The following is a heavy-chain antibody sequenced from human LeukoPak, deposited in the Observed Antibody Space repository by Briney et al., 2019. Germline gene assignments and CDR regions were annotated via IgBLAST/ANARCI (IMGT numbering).Heavy chain of an antibody. CDR1: GFTVSSNY. Sequence: GGSLRLSCAASGFTVSSNYMSWVRQAPGKGLEWVSVIYSGGSTYYADSVKGRFTISRDNSKNTLYLQMNSLRAEDTAVYYCARVPLRKGGETGWGQGTLVTVSS. D-gene: IGHD2-21*01. CDR2: IYSGGST. CDR3: ARVPLRKGGETG. J-gene: IGHJ4*02. V-gene: IGHV3-53*01.